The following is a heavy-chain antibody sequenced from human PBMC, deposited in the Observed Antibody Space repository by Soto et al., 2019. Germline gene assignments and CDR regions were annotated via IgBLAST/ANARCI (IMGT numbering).Heavy chain of an antibody. V-gene: IGHV1-18*01. CDR2: ITAYNGNA. CDR1: GYTFTSSG. CDR3: ARGKGPTGLDP. Sequence: ASVKVSCKASGYTFTSSGINWVRQAPGQGLEWMGWITAYNGNANFAQKFQGRVSMTTDTTTSTAYMELRSLRSDDTAVYYCARGKGPTGLDPSGRGTLVTVSS. J-gene: IGHJ5*02.